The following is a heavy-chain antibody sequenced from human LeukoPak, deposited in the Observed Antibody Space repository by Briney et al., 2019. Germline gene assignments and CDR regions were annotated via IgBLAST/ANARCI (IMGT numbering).Heavy chain of an antibody. CDR3: ARVPRIAARPYFDY. J-gene: IGHJ4*02. D-gene: IGHD6-6*01. CDR2: VYHGGNT. Sequence: SETLSLTCTVSGYSISSGYYWGWIRQPPGRGLEWIGSVYHGGNTYYNPSLKSRLSISVDTSKNQFSLRLSSVTAADTAVYYCARVPRIAARPYFDYWGQGTLVTVPS. CDR1: GYSISSGYY. V-gene: IGHV4-38-2*02.